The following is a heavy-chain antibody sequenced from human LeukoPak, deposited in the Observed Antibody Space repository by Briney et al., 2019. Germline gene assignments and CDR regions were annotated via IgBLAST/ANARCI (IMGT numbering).Heavy chain of an antibody. D-gene: IGHD3-22*01. CDR3: ARDHPDYYDSRGLDY. CDR2: INPNSGGT. J-gene: IGHJ4*02. V-gene: IGHV1-2*02. CDR1: GYTFTGYY. Sequence: ASVKVSCKASGYTFTGYYMYWVRQAPGQGLEWMGWINPNSGGTNYAQKFQGRVTMTRDTSISTAYMELSRLRSDDTAVYYCARDHPDYYDSRGLDYWGQGTLVTVSS.